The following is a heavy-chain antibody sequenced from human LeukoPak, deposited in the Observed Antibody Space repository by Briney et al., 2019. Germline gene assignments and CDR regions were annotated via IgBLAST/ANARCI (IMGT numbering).Heavy chain of an antibody. CDR2: INPDGGNT. D-gene: IGHD3-10*01. V-gene: IGHV1-2*02. Sequence: ASVKVSCKASGYTFTNSYIHWVRQAPGQVLEWMGLINPDGGNTNYAQNFQGRVTMTRDTSISTAYMELSRLRSDDTAVYYCARALDYYGSGSPEGYWGQGTLVTVSS. CDR1: GYTFTNSY. J-gene: IGHJ4*02. CDR3: ARALDYYGSGSPEGY.